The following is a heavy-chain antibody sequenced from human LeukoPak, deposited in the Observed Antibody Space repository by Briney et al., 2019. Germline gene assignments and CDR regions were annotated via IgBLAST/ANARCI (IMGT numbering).Heavy chain of an antibody. CDR1: GFNFGIYA. CDR3: AKSTVGLRRFYFDY. J-gene: IGHJ4*02. D-gene: IGHD4-17*01. V-gene: IGHV3-23*01. CDR2: IRGSSDVT. Sequence: GGSLRLSCVASGFNFGIYAMSWVRQAPGKGLEWVSGIRGSSDVTDYADSVEGRFTISRDNSKNTLSLQMNSLRAEDTAVYYCAKSTVGLRRFYFDYWGQGTLVTVSS.